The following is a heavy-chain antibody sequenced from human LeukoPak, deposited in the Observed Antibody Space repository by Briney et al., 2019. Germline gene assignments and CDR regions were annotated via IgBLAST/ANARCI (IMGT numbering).Heavy chain of an antibody. CDR3: ATSGTYRFDY. J-gene: IGHJ4*02. CDR1: GFTFRSYP. Sequence: GGSLRLSCVASGFTFRSYPMTWVRQVPGKGLEWVASLTGSGQTTQYADFARGRFTISRDNAKNSLYLQMNSLKDGDTAVYYCATSGTYRFDYWGQGTLVTVSS. CDR2: LTGSGQTT. V-gene: IGHV3-23*01. D-gene: IGHD1-26*01.